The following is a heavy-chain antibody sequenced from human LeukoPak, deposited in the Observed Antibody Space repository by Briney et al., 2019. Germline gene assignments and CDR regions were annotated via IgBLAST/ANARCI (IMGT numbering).Heavy chain of an antibody. J-gene: IGHJ5*02. Sequence: SETLSLTCTVSGGSISSYYWSWIRQPPGKGLEWIGYIYYSGSTNYNPSLKSRVTISVDTSKNQFSLKLSSVTAADTAVYYCARDPYGSGSYVFDPWGQGTLVTVS. V-gene: IGHV4-59*01. CDR3: ARDPYGSGSYVFDP. D-gene: IGHD3-10*01. CDR2: IYYSGST. CDR1: GGSISSYY.